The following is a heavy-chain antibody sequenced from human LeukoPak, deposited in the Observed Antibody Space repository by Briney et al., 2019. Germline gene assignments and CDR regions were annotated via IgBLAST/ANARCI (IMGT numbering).Heavy chain of an antibody. Sequence: PSETLSLTCIVSGDSINSYSWNWIRQSPEKGLEWIGRIYGSGSTMYNPSLRSRVTLLVDTSNNQFSLKLSSVTAADTAIYYCASRVVEARPSSERNWLDPWGQGTLVTVSP. CDR2: IYGSGST. CDR3: ASRVVEARPSSERNWLDP. D-gene: IGHD1-1*01. J-gene: IGHJ5*02. CDR1: GDSINSYS. V-gene: IGHV4-4*09.